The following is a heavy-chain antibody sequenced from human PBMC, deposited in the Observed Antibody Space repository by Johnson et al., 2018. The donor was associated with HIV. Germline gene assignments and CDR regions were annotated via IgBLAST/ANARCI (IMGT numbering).Heavy chain of an antibody. J-gene: IGHJ3*01. D-gene: IGHD3-16*01. Sequence: QVQLVESGGGVVQPGRSLRLSCAASGFTLSDFYMSWIRQAPGKGPEWLSYISASGSNIYYVDSVKGRFTISRDDAKNTLYLQMNSLRIEDTAVYYCARGSRYTYDNDDVYLLQAFDVWGQGTVVTVSS. CDR3: ARGSRYTYDNDDVYLLQAFDV. CDR2: ISASGSNI. CDR1: GFTLSDFY. V-gene: IGHV3-11*04.